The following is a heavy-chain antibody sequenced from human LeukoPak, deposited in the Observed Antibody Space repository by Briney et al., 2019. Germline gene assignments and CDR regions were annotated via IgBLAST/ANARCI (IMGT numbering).Heavy chain of an antibody. V-gene: IGHV3-30*18. CDR1: GFTFNNYG. CDR3: AKDRETTASGTFDF. D-gene: IGHD6-13*01. CDR2: ISNDGRNK. Sequence: GRSLRLSCAASGFTFNNYGMHYVRQAPGKGLEWVAVISNDGRNKNYADSVKGRFTISRDSYNNTLYLQMNSLRAEDTGVYFCAKDRETTASGTFDFRGQGTLVTVSS. J-gene: IGHJ4*02.